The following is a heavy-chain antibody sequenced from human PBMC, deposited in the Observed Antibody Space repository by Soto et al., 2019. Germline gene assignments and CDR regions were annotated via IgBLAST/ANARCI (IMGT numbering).Heavy chain of an antibody. J-gene: IGHJ4*02. Sequence: PGGSLRLSCAASGFTFSSYGMHWVRQAPGKGLEWVAVISYDGSNKYYADSVKGRFTISRDNSKNTLYLQMNSLRAEDTAVYYCAKVGRIAARPYYFDYWGPGTLVTVSS. CDR3: AKVGRIAARPYYFDY. CDR1: GFTFSSYG. CDR2: ISYDGSNK. D-gene: IGHD6-6*01. V-gene: IGHV3-30*18.